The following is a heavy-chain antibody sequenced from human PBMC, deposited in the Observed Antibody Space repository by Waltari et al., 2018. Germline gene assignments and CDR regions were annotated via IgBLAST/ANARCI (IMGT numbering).Heavy chain of an antibody. D-gene: IGHD6-13*01. CDR3: ARASSSSCCDY. CDR1: GGSFSGYY. CDR2: INHSGST. J-gene: IGHJ4*02. Sequence: QVQLQQWGAGLLKPSETLSLTCAVYGGSFSGYYWSWIRQPPGKGLEWIGEINHSGSTNYNPSLKSRVTRSVDTSKNQFSLKLSSVTAADTAVYYCARASSSSCCDYWGQGTLVTVSS. V-gene: IGHV4-34*01.